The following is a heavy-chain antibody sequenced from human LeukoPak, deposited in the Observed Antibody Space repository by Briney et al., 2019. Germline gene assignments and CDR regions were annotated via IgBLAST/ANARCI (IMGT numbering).Heavy chain of an antibody. J-gene: IGHJ4*02. CDR2: IGGGGENT. CDR3: ARGPGILAGLDY. CDR1: GFTFRSYA. V-gene: IGHV3-23*01. Sequence: PTGGSLRLSCAASGFTFRSYAMTWVRQAPGRGAEWVSSIGGGGENTYYGDSVKGRFTIFRDNAKNSLYLQMNSLRAEDTAVYYCARGPGILAGLDYWGQGTLVTVSS. D-gene: IGHD3-9*01.